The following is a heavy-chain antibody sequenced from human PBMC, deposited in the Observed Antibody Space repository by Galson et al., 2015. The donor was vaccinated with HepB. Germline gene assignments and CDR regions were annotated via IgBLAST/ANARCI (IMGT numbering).Heavy chain of an antibody. Sequence: SVKVSCKASGYTFTSYAMHWVRQAPGQRLEWMGWINAGNGNTKYSQKFQGRVTMTRDTSTSTVYMELSSLRSEDTAVYYCARSQLRGYGRDFDYWGQGTLVTVSS. D-gene: IGHD5-12*01. V-gene: IGHV1-3*01. CDR2: INAGNGNT. CDR1: GYTFTSYA. CDR3: ARSQLRGYGRDFDY. J-gene: IGHJ4*02.